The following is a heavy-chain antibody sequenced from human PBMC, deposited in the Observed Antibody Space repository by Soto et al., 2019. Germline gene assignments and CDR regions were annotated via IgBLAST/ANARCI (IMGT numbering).Heavy chain of an antibody. CDR3: ASFINVLVASPN. D-gene: IGHD5-12*01. Sequence: GGSLRLSCAASGFPFRNFWMSWVRQAPGKGLEWVANIKEDGSEKYYVDSVKGRFTISRDNAKNSLYLQMNNVRVEDSAVYYCASFINVLVASPNWGQGTLVTVSS. CDR1: GFPFRNFW. J-gene: IGHJ4*02. CDR2: IKEDGSEK. V-gene: IGHV3-7*05.